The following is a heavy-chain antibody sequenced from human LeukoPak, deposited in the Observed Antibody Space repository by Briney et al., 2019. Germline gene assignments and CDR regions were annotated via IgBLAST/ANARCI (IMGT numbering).Heavy chain of an antibody. CDR2: IRHDAGSK. Sequence: GGSLRLSCVASGFTFSSYAMHWVRQSPGKGLEWVAFIRHDAGSKYHADSVKVRFTISRDNSKNTLYLQMNSLRAEDTAVYYCEAYCGGDCYPRGLDYWGQGILVTVSS. CDR3: EAYCGGDCYPRGLDY. J-gene: IGHJ4*02. V-gene: IGHV3-30*02. D-gene: IGHD2-21*02. CDR1: GFTFSSYA.